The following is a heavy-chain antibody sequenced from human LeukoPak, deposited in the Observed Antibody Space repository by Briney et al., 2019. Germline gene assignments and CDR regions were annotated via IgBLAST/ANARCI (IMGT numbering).Heavy chain of an antibody. CDR2: INPNSGGT. Sequence: ASVKVSCKASGYTFTGYYMHWVRQASGQGLEWMGWINPNSGGTNYAQKFQGRVTMTRDTSISTAYMELSRLRSDDTAVYYCATVNGRDGYNYGGTYYMDVWGKGTTVTVSS. CDR1: GYTFTGYY. V-gene: IGHV1-2*02. D-gene: IGHD5-24*01. J-gene: IGHJ6*03. CDR3: ATVNGRDGYNYGGTYYMDV.